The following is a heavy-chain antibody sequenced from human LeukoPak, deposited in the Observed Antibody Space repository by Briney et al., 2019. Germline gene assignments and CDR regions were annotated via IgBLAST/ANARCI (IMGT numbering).Heavy chain of an antibody. V-gene: IGHV1-46*01. J-gene: IGHJ4*02. D-gene: IGHD2/OR15-2a*01. Sequence: ASVKVSCKASRFTFTSYYMHWVRQAPGQGLEWMGIINPSGGSTSYPQKFQGRVTMSRDTSISTAYMELSSLRSDDTAIYYCARFSAYSSTWGDYWGQGTLVTVSS. CDR2: INPSGGST. CDR1: RFTFTSYY. CDR3: ARFSAYSSTWGDY.